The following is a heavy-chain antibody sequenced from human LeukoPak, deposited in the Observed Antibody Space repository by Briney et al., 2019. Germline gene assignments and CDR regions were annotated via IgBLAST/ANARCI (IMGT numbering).Heavy chain of an antibody. CDR1: GFTFSSYS. D-gene: IGHD3-22*01. V-gene: IGHV3-21*01. CDR2: ISSSSSYI. Sequence: PGGSLRLSCAASGFTFSSYSMNWVRQAPGKGLEWVSSISSSSSYIYYADSVKGRFTISRDNAKNSLYLQMNSLRAEGTAVYYCARDVYDSSGFHLPFDYWGQGTLVTVSS. J-gene: IGHJ4*02. CDR3: ARDVYDSSGFHLPFDY.